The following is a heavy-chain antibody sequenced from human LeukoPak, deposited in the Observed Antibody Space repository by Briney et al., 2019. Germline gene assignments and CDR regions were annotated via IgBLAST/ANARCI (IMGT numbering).Heavy chain of an antibody. V-gene: IGHV1-2*02. CDR2: ISPNSGGT. Sequence: ASVQVSCKASGYTFTGYYMHWVRQAPGQGLEWMGWISPNSGGTNYAQKFQGRVTKTRDTSIRTAYIELSRLRSDDTAVYYCFYRSLDYWGQGTLVTVSS. J-gene: IGHJ4*02. D-gene: IGHD2-15*01. CDR3: FYRSLDY. CDR1: GYTFTGYY.